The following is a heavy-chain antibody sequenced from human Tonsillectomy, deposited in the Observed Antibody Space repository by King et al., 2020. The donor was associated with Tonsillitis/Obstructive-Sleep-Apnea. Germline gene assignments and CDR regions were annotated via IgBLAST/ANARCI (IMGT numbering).Heavy chain of an antibody. CDR2: MNPNSGNT. D-gene: IGHD2-2*01. Sequence: QLVQSGAEVKKPGASVKVSCKASGYTFTSYDINWVRQATGQGLEWMGWMNPNSGNTGYAQKFQGRVTMTRNTSISTAYMELSSLRSEDTAVYYCASAIVVVPAARGGLNWFDPWGQGTLVTVSS. CDR3: ASAIVVVPAARGGLNWFDP. V-gene: IGHV1-8*01. CDR1: GYTFTSYD. J-gene: IGHJ5*02.